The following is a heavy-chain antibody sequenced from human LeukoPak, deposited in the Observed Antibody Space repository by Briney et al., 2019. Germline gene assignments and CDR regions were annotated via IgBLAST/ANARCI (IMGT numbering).Heavy chain of an antibody. V-gene: IGHV3-21*01. CDR2: ISSGSSFI. D-gene: IGHD6-13*01. J-gene: IGHJ3*02. CDR1: GFTFSSYN. CDR3: ARDVLIAADGVIRLDAFDI. Sequence: PGGSLRLSCAASGFTFSSYNMNWVRQTPGKGLEWVSSISSGSSFIYYADSVKGRFAISRDNAKNSLYLQMNGLRAEDTAVYYCARDVLIAADGVIRLDAFDIWGQGTVVTVSS.